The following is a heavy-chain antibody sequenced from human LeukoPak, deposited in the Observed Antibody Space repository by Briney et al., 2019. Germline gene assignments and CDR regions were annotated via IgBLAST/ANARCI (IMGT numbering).Heavy chain of an antibody. CDR2: ISSSGSTI. Sequence: QPGGSLRLSCAASGFSFSSYEMKWVRQAPGKGLEWVSYISSSGSTIYYADSVKGRFTISRDNAKNTLYLQMNSLRAEDTAVYYCARDRRELRYNWFDPWGQGTLVTVSS. CDR3: ARDRRELRYNWFDP. V-gene: IGHV3-48*03. D-gene: IGHD1-26*01. CDR1: GFSFSSYE. J-gene: IGHJ5*02.